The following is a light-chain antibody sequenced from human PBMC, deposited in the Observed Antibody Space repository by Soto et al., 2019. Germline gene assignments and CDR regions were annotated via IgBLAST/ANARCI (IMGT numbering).Light chain of an antibody. CDR1: SSNIGNNY. CDR3: GTWDSSLSAGV. Sequence: QSVLTQPPSVSAAPGQRVTISCSGSSSNIGNNYVSWYQHLPGTAPKLLIYENNKRPSGIPDRFSGSKSGTSATLGITGLQTGDEADYYCGTWDSSLSAGVLGSGTKATVL. CDR2: ENN. V-gene: IGLV1-51*02. J-gene: IGLJ1*01.